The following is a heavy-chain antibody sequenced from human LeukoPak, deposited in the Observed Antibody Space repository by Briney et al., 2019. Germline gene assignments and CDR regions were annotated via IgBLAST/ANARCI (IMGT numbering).Heavy chain of an antibody. J-gene: IGHJ4*02. V-gene: IGHV4-59*08. Sequence: PSETLSLTCTVSGGSISSYYWSWIRQPPGKGLEWIGYIYYSGSTNYYPSLKSRVTISVDTSKNQFSLKLSSVTAADTAVYYCARQSLWFGEAPPYFDYWGQGTLVTVSS. CDR3: ARQSLWFGEAPPYFDY. CDR1: GGSISSYY. D-gene: IGHD3-10*01. CDR2: IYYSGST.